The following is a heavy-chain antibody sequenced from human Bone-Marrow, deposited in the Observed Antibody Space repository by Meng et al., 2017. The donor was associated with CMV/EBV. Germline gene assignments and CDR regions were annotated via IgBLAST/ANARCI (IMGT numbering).Heavy chain of an antibody. D-gene: IGHD3-22*01. CDR2: INPNSGGT. CDR3: ARGYYYDSSGYPDLDY. V-gene: IGHV1-2*02. Sequence: ASVKVSCKASGYTFTSYYMHWVRQAPGQGLEWMGWINPNSGGTNYAQKFQGRVTMTRDTSISTAYMELSRLRSDDTAVYYCARGYYYDSSGYPDLDYWGQGTLVTVSS. J-gene: IGHJ4*02. CDR1: GYTFTSYY.